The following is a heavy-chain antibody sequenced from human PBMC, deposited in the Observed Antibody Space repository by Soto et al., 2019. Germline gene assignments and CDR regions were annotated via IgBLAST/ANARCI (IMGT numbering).Heavy chain of an antibody. J-gene: IGHJ6*02. CDR2: IFYSGIT. D-gene: IGHD3-10*01. Sequence: SETLSLTCSVSGGSISGYYWSWIRQPPGKGLEWIGYIFYSGITKYNPSLKSRVNMAVDTSRNQFSLRLTSVTAADTAEYYCARLNLLLNGMDVWGQGTTVTVSS. V-gene: IGHV4-59*01. CDR3: ARLNLLLNGMDV. CDR1: GGSISGYY.